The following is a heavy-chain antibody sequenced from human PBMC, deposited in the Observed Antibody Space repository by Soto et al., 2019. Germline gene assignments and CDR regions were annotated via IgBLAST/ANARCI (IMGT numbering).Heavy chain of an antibody. CDR1: GYTFSSYG. Sequence: PGGSLRLSCAASGYTFSSYGMHWVRQAPGKGLEWVAVMSYDGSNKYYADSVKGRFTISRDNSKNTLYLQMNSLRAEDTAVYYCAKDREVTTSHFDYWGQGTLVTVSS. CDR2: MSYDGSNK. V-gene: IGHV3-30*18. J-gene: IGHJ4*02. CDR3: AKDREVTTSHFDY. D-gene: IGHD4-17*01.